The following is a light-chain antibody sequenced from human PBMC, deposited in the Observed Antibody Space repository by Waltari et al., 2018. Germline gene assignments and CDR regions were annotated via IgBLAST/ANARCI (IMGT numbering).Light chain of an antibody. CDR1: QTIRTTY. J-gene: IGKJ4*01. V-gene: IGKV3-20*01. CDR2: GQF. Sequence: EIVLTQSPGTLSLSPGEGATLSCRTSQTIRTTYLAWYQQKPGQAPTLLIYGQFSRATGIPDRFTGSGSGTDFSLTISSLEPEDFATYYCQQYDISPLTFGGGTKVEIK. CDR3: QQYDISPLT.